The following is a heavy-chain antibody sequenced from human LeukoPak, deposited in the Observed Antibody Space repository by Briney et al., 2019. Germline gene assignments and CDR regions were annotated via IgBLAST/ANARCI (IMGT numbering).Heavy chain of an antibody. CDR1: GYTFTSYG. CDR3: ARDRCSGGICYSSLVY. J-gene: IGHJ4*02. Sequence: ASVKVSCKASGYTFTSYGISWVRQAPGQGLESLGWINTANGDTEYSQRFQGRVTFAGDTSASTVYMELNSLKSEDTAMFYCARDRCSGGICYSSLVYWGQGTLVTVSS. D-gene: IGHD2-15*01. V-gene: IGHV1-3*04. CDR2: INTANGDT.